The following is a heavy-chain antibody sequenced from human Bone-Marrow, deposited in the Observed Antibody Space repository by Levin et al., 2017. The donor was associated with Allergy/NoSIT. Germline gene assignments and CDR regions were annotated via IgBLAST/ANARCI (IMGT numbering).Heavy chain of an antibody. J-gene: IGHJ4*02. CDR2: VYWDDDN. Sequence: SGPTLVKPTQTLTVTCTFSGFSLTTDGVGVGWIRQPPGKALEWLASVYWDDDNRYSPSLWSRLTVAKDTSQNQVVLIMANMDPLDTAPYYCPPRRMSHRGNWDGGYFDYWGQGALVSVSS. V-gene: IGHV2-5*02. D-gene: IGHD1-20*01. CDR1: GFSLTTDGVG. CDR3: PPRRMSHRGNWDGGYFDY.